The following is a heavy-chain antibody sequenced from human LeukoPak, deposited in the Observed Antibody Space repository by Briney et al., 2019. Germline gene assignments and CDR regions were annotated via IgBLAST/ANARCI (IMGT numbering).Heavy chain of an antibody. CDR3: ARIDYGDYGGYFDY. V-gene: IGHV3-53*01. Sequence: PGGSLRLSCAASGFTVSSNYMSWVRQAPGKGLEWVSVIYSGGSTYYADSVKGRFTISRDNSKNTLYLRMNSLRAEDTAVYYCARIDYGDYGGYFDYWGQGTLVTVSS. CDR2: IYSGGST. CDR1: GFTVSSNY. J-gene: IGHJ4*02. D-gene: IGHD4-17*01.